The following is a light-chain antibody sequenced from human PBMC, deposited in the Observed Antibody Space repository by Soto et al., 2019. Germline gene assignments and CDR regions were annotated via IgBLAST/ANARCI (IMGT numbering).Light chain of an antibody. CDR2: APS. CDR3: QKYNSAPGT. CDR1: QGISNY. Sequence: DIQMTQSPSSLSASVGDRVTITCRASQGISNYLAWYQQKPGKVPKLLIYAPSTLQSGVPSRFIGSGSGTDFTLTISSMQPADVATYYWQKYNSAPGTFGQGTNVEIK. J-gene: IGKJ1*01. V-gene: IGKV1-27*01.